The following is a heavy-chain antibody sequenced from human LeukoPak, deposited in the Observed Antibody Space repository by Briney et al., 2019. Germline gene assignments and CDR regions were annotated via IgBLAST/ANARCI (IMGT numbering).Heavy chain of an antibody. Sequence: GGSLRLSCAASGCTFSTCAMSWVRQAPGKGLEWVSGISGTTSGTYYADSVKGRFTISRDNSKNTLFLQVNSLRAEDTAVYYCAKVRTYFYHGLDVWGQGTTVAVSS. J-gene: IGHJ6*02. CDR2: ISGTTSGT. V-gene: IGHV3-23*01. D-gene: IGHD1-14*01. CDR3: AKVRTYFYHGLDV. CDR1: GCTFSTCA.